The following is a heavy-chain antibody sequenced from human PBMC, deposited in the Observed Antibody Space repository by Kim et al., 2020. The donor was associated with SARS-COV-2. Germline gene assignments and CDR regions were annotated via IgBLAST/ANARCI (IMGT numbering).Heavy chain of an antibody. J-gene: IGHJ4*02. CDR3: VRYTISGIDY. D-gene: IGHD1-20*01. CDR2: IYSDGSST. V-gene: IGHV3-74*01. Sequence: GGSLRLSCTASGFTFSNYYMHWVRQAPGKGLEWVSRIYSDGSSTIYADSVKGRFTISRDNAKNTLYLQMNSLRVEDTAVYYCVRYTISGIDYWGQGTLVT. CDR1: GFTFSNYY.